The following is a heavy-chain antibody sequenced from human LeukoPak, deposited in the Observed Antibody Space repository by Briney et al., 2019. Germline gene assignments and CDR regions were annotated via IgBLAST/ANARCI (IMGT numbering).Heavy chain of an antibody. Sequence: SETLSLTCTVSGGSISGYYWSWIRQPPGKGLEWIGYIYTSGSTNYNPSLKSRVTISVDTSKNQFSLKLSSVTAADTAVYYCARQMGKRWGQGTLVTVSS. CDR3: ARQMGKR. J-gene: IGHJ4*02. CDR1: GGSISGYY. CDR2: IYTSGST. D-gene: IGHD5-24*01. V-gene: IGHV4-4*09.